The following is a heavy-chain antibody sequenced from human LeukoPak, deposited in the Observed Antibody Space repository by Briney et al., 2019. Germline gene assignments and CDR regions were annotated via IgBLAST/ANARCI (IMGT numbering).Heavy chain of an antibody. Sequence: RAGGSESLSCAASGFTFSSYTMNWVRQAPGKGLEWVSSISSSSSYIYYADSVQGRFTMSRDNAKNSLHLQMNSLRAEDTAVYYCARSIAAAGLDYWGQGTLVTVSS. CDR1: GFTFSSYT. V-gene: IGHV3-21*01. CDR2: ISSSSSYI. D-gene: IGHD6-13*01. J-gene: IGHJ4*02. CDR3: ARSIAAAGLDY.